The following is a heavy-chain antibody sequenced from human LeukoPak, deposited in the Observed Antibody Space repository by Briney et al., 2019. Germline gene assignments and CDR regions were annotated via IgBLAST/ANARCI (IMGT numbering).Heavy chain of an antibody. V-gene: IGHV3-21*01. CDR3: AREPFWSGYFANLHFDY. CDR2: ISSSGTYI. D-gene: IGHD3-3*01. CDR1: EFTFSSYN. Sequence: PGGSLRLSCAASEFTFSSYNMNWVRQAPGKGLEWVSSISSSGTYIYYADSVKGRFTISSDNAKNSLYLQMNSLRAEDTAVYYCAREPFWSGYFANLHFDYWGQGTLVTVSS. J-gene: IGHJ4*02.